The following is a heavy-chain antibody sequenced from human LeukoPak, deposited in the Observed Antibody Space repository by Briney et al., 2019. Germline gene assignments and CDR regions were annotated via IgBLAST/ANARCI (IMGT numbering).Heavy chain of an antibody. V-gene: IGHV1-2*02. CDR2: INPNSGGT. CDR1: RYTFTGYY. J-gene: IGHJ4*02. CDR3: ARPVLSGAAAADFDY. Sequence: GASVKVSCNASRYTFTGYYMHWVRQAPGQGLEWMGWINPNSGGTNYVQKFQGRVTMTRDTSISTAYMELSRLRSDDTAVYYCARPVLSGAAAADFDYWGQGTLVTVSS. D-gene: IGHD6-13*01.